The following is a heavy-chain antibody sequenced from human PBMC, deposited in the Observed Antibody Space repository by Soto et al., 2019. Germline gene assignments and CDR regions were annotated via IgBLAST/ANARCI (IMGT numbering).Heavy chain of an antibody. Sequence: GALRLSCAASGFTCGNYAMSWVRQAPGKGLEWVASLGGGGDDTYYAASVRGRFTVARDNSNNKLFLQMNSLTAEDTAVYYCASGGESGGGAFDIWGQGTMVTVSS. V-gene: IGHV3-23*01. J-gene: IGHJ3*02. CDR2: LGGGGDDT. CDR1: GFTCGNYA. D-gene: IGHD3-10*01. CDR3: ASGGESGGGAFDI.